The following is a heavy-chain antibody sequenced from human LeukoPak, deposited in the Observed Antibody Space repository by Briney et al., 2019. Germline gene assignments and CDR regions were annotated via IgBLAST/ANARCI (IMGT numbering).Heavy chain of an antibody. V-gene: IGHV3-23*01. CDR3: AKDNYDILTGYYVGFDY. CDR2: ISGSGGST. Sequence: GGSLRLSCAASGFTFSSFAMNWVRQAPGKGLEWVSAISGSGGSTYYADSVKGRFTISRDNSKNTLYLQMNSLRAEDTAVYYCAKDNYDILTGYYVGFDYWGQGTLVTVSS. J-gene: IGHJ4*02. D-gene: IGHD3-9*01. CDR1: GFTFSSFA.